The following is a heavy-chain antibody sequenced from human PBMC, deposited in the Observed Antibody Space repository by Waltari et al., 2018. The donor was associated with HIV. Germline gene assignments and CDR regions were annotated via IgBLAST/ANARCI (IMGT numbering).Heavy chain of an antibody. J-gene: IGHJ1*01. D-gene: IGHD3-9*01. CDR1: DLHFSSFG. CDR3: AKDFKPRGLDPSYIDA. Sequence: VRLGESGGGVIQPGGSLRLFCNLYDLHFSSFGFHWGRQAPGKGHEGLACLGDEEGDEIYMDSVKGRFAVSIGNSGDTLILQMNSLSVDGTAIYFWAKDFKPRGLDPSYIDAWGQGTLVTVSS. CDR2: LGDEEGDE. V-gene: IGHV3-30*02.